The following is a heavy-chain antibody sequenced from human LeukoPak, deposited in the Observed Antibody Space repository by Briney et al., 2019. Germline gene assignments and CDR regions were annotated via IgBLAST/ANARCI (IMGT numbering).Heavy chain of an antibody. J-gene: IGHJ4*02. D-gene: IGHD1-26*01. CDR1: GFTLSSYE. CDR3: ARDKVVGATFFDY. CDR2: VVYSADST. V-gene: IGHV3-23*01. Sequence: GGSLRLSRTVSGFTLSSYEMSWIRQAPGKGREWVSSVVYSADSTHYADSVMGRFTISRDNAKNSLYLQMNSLRDEDTAVYYCARDKVVGATFFDYWGQGTLVTVSS.